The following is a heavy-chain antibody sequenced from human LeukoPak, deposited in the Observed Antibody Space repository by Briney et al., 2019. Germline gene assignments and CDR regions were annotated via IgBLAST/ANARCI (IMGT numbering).Heavy chain of an antibody. Sequence: GGSLRLSCAASGFTFSSYSINWVRQAPGKGLEWVSSISSSSSYIYYADSVKGRFTISRDNAKNSLYLQMNSLRPGDTAVYYCARGGKAAAADVLDIWGQGTMVTVSS. V-gene: IGHV3-21*04. CDR1: GFTFSSYS. CDR3: ARGGKAAAADVLDI. D-gene: IGHD6-13*01. J-gene: IGHJ3*02. CDR2: ISSSSSYI.